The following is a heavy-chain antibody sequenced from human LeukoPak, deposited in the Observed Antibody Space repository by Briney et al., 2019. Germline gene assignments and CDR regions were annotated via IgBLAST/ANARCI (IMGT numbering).Heavy chain of an antibody. CDR1: GGSFSGYH. V-gene: IGHV4-34*01. D-gene: IGHD6-13*01. J-gene: IGHJ4*02. CDR2: INHSGST. Sequence: SETLSLTCAVYGGSFSGYHWSWIRQPPGKGLEWIGEINHSGSTNYNPSLKSRVTISVDTSKNQFSLKLTSVTAADTAVYYCARHRPSNSWYADYWGQGTLVTVSS. CDR3: ARHRPSNSWYADY.